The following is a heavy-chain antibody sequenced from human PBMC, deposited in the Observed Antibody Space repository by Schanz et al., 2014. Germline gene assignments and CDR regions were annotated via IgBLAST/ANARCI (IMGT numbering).Heavy chain of an antibody. CDR3: ARDGGRDGYNLAFDV. CDR1: GFTVNTNY. D-gene: IGHD5-12*01. V-gene: IGHV3-53*02. J-gene: IGHJ3*01. Sequence: EVQQEEKGGGLIQPGGSLRLSCAVSGFTVNTNYMSWVRQAPGKGLEWISSMYINSGSTQYADSVKGRFIISRDSSKNTLLLQMNSLRAEDTAVYFCARDGGRDGYNLAFDVWGQGTLVTVSS. CDR2: MYINSGST.